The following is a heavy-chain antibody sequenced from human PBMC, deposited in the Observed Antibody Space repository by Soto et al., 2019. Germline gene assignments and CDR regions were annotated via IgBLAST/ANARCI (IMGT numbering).Heavy chain of an antibody. Sequence: SETLSLTCTVSDGSLSPHSWSWIRQSPGKGLEWIGYIYYAGSTTYNPSLKSRITISLDTSQNEVSLKLSSVTAADTAVYYCARLGAYYQALDSWGRGTLVT. CDR3: ARLGAYYQALDS. D-gene: IGHD3-22*01. V-gene: IGHV4-59*08. CDR1: DGSLSPHS. J-gene: IGHJ4*02. CDR2: IYYAGST.